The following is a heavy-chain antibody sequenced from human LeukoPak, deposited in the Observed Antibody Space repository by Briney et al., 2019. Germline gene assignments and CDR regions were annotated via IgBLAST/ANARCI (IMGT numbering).Heavy chain of an antibody. CDR2: INPNSGGT. Sequence: ASVKVSCKASGYTFTDYYMHWVRQAPGQGLEWMGWINPNSGGTNYAQKFQGRVTMTRDTSISTAYMQLNRLTSDDTAVYYCARGANWNYLSYYYYYMDVWGKGTTVTISS. D-gene: IGHD1-7*01. J-gene: IGHJ6*03. V-gene: IGHV1-2*02. CDR1: GYTFTDYY. CDR3: ARGANWNYLSYYYYYMDV.